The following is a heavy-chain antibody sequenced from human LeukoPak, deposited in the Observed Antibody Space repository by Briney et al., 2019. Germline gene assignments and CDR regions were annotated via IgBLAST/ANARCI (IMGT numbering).Heavy chain of an antibody. CDR3: ATTVTTRYYFDY. CDR1: GXXISTSRHY. D-gene: IGHD4-17*01. CDR2: MYYSGST. J-gene: IGHJ4*02. V-gene: IGHV4-39*01. Sequence: PSETLSLTCTVSGXXISTSRHYWGXXRQPXXXXXXWIGSMYYSGSTYYNPSLKSRVTISVDTYKSRFSLKLSSVTAADTAVYYCATTVTTRYYFDYWGQGTLVTVSS.